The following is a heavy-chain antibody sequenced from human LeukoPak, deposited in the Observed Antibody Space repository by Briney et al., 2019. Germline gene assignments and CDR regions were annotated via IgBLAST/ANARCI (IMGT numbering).Heavy chain of an antibody. D-gene: IGHD5-24*01. CDR1: GFTFSRSD. CDR2: IDTGGGT. J-gene: IGHJ4*02. Sequence: GGSLRLSCAASGFTFSRSDIHWVRQPTGKGLEWVSAIDTGGGTYYSASVKGRFTISRDNAKSSVYLQMTSLRAGDTALYFCARETDGEGWLPYDSWDQGTLVTVSS. CDR3: ARETDGEGWLPYDS. V-gene: IGHV3-13*04.